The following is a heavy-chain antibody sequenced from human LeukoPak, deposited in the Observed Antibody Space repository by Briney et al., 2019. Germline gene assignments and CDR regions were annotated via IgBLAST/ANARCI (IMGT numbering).Heavy chain of an antibody. CDR3: ARDRSKGITGTLSWFDP. D-gene: IGHD1-7*01. Sequence: SQTLSLTCTVSGGSINTGGYYWSWIRQPPGKGLEWIGYIYHTGSTYYNPSLKSRVTISVDTSKNQFSLKLSSVTAADTAVYYCARDRSKGITGTLSWFDPWGQGTLVTVSS. J-gene: IGHJ5*02. CDR1: GGSINTGGYY. CDR2: IYHTGST. V-gene: IGHV4-30-2*01.